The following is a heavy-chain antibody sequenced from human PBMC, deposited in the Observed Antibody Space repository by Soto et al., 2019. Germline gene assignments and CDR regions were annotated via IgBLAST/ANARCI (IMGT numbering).Heavy chain of an antibody. CDR1: GGRFSSYT. CDR2: IIPILGIA. Sequence: GTSVKLSCEACGGRFSSYTISWVRQAPGQGLEWMGRIIPILGIANYAQKFQGRVTITADKSTSTAYMELSSLRSEDTAVYYCAIEYSGYDYFDYWGQGTLVTVSS. V-gene: IGHV1-69*02. CDR3: AIEYSGYDYFDY. J-gene: IGHJ4*02. D-gene: IGHD5-12*01.